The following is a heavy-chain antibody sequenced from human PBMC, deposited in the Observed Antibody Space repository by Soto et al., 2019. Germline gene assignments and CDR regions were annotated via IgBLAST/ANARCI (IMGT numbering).Heavy chain of an antibody. CDR1: GYAFSNND. D-gene: IGHD1-1*01. V-gene: IGHV1-8*01. CDR2: MNPNSGHG. J-gene: IGHJ5*02. Sequence: QVQLVQAGAEVKEPGASVKVSCQASGYAFSNNDISWVRHVTGQGLEWMGWMNPNSGHGGYAQKLHGRVTMTRDASTSTDYMELSSLASDDSYIEYCARTATSGTGNWFDPWGNVPLANVSA. CDR3: ARTATSGTGNWFDP.